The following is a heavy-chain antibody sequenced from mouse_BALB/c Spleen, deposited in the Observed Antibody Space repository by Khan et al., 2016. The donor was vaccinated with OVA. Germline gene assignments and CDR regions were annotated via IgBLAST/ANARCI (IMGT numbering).Heavy chain of an antibody. V-gene: IGHV14-3*02. Sequence: VQLKESGAELVKPGASVKLSCTASGFNIKDTYMHWVKQRPEQGLEWIGRIDPANGNNKYDPKFQGKATITADTTSNTAYLQLSRLTSEDTAVFYCASSFGHYAMDYRGQGTPVTVAP. J-gene: IGHJ4*01. D-gene: IGHD1-2*01. CDR3: ASSFGHYAMDY. CDR2: IDPANGNN. CDR1: GFNIKDTY.